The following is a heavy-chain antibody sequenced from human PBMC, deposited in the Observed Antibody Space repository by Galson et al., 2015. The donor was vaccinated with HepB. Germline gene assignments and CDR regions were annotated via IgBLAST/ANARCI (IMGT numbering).Heavy chain of an antibody. Sequence: SLRLSCAASGFTFSSYAMHWVRQAPGKGLEWVAVISYDGSNKYYADSVKGRFTISRDNSKNTLYLQMNSLRAEDTAVYYCARGRRVHRPLSNWGSGVFDYWGQGTLVTVSS. CDR2: ISYDGSNK. CDR1: GFTFSSYA. V-gene: IGHV3-30-3*01. CDR3: ARGRRVHRPLSNWGSGVFDY. J-gene: IGHJ4*02. D-gene: IGHD7-27*01.